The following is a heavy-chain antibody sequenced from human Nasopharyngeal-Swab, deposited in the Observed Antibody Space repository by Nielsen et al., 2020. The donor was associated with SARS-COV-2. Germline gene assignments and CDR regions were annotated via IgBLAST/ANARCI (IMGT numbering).Heavy chain of an antibody. J-gene: IGHJ6*02. CDR2: IFWDDDK. D-gene: IGHD5-12*01. CDR3: ARVDVSGFYYYGLDV. V-gene: IGHV2-5*02. Sequence: WIRQPPGKALEWLAVIFWDDDKGYSPSLEGRLTITKDTTKNQVVLRMTNVDPVDTGTYYCARVDVSGFYYYGLDVWGRGTTVTVSS.